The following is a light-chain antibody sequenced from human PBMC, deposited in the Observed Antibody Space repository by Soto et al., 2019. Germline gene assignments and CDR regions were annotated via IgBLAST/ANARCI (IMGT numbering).Light chain of an antibody. CDR2: DTS. J-gene: IGKJ5*01. V-gene: IGKV3D-20*02. Sequence: EIVMTQSPGTLSLSPGERATLSCRASHTISSSYLAWFRQKPGQAPRLLIYDTSNRASGIPGRISGSGSGTDFTLSISSLEPEDFAVYFCQQRSSWPITFGQGTRLEIK. CDR1: HTISSSY. CDR3: QQRSSWPIT.